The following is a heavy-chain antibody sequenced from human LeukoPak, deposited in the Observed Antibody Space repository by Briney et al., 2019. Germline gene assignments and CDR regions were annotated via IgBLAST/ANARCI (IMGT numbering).Heavy chain of an antibody. V-gene: IGHV3-23*01. CDR3: AKPQYGDYVVGDFDY. CDR2: ISGSGGST. Sequence: GGSLRLSCAASGFTFSSYAMSWVRQAPGKELEWVSAISGSGGSTYYADSVKGRFTISRDNSKNTLYLQMNSLRAEDTAVYYCAKPQYGDYVVGDFDYWGQGTLVTVSS. D-gene: IGHD4-17*01. CDR1: GFTFSSYA. J-gene: IGHJ4*02.